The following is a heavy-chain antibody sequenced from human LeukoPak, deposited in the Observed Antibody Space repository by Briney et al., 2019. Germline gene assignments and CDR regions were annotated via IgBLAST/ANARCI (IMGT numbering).Heavy chain of an antibody. V-gene: IGHV4-59*01. CDR1: GGSISTYY. CDR2: IYYTGNT. D-gene: IGHD6-6*01. CDR3: ARSASSSSRSAFDI. J-gene: IGHJ3*02. Sequence: SETRSLTCTVSGGSISTYYWSWIRQPPGKGLEWTGYIYYTGNTNYNPSLKSRITISVDTSKNQFSLKLSSVTAADTAFYYCARSASSSSRSAFDIWGQGTMVTVSS.